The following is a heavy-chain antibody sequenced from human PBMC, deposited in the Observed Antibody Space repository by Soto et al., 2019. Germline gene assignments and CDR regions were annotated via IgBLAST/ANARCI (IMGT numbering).Heavy chain of an antibody. CDR1: GGSISSGGYY. V-gene: IGHV4-31*03. D-gene: IGHD2-2*01. CDR2: IYYSGST. Sequence: SETLSLTCTVSGGSISSGGYYWSWIRQHPGKGLEWIGYIYYSGSTYHNPSLKSRVTISVDTSKNQFSLKLSSVTAADTAVYYCAGIGVVVPAAMIDYYYYYGMDVWGQGTTVTVSS. J-gene: IGHJ6*02. CDR3: AGIGVVVPAAMIDYYYYYGMDV.